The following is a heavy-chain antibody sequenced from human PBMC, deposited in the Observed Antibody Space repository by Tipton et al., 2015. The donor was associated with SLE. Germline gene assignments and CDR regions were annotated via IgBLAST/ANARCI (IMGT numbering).Heavy chain of an antibody. CDR1: GFTFSSYG. J-gene: IGHJ3*02. Sequence: SLRLSCAASGFTFSSYGMHWVRQAPGKGLEWVAVISYDGSNKHYPDSVKGRFTISRDKSKNTLYLQMNSLRSEDTAVYYCARELVDDLDIWGQGTMVTVSS. CDR2: ISYDGSNK. V-gene: IGHV3-30*03. CDR3: ARELVDDLDI. D-gene: IGHD6-13*01.